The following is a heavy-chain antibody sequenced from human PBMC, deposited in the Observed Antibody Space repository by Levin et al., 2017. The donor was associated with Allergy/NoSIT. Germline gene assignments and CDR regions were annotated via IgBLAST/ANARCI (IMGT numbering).Heavy chain of an antibody. V-gene: IGHV4-34*01. CDR3: ARGRGGSTGWYRPDLKGYYVYHNMDV. CDR1: GGSFSGYY. Sequence: SETLSLTCAVYGGSFSGYYWNWIRQPPGKGLEWIGEINHSGGTNYNPSLKSRVTTSVDSSKNQFSVNLRSVTASDTAVYYCARGRGGSTGWYRPDLKGYYVYHNMDVWGEGTTVTVSS. D-gene: IGHD6-19*01. J-gene: IGHJ6*03. CDR2: INHSGGT.